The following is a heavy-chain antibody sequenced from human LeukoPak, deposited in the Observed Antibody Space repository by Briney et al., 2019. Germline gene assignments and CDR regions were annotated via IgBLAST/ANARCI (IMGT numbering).Heavy chain of an antibody. V-gene: IGHV4-34*01. Sequence: PSGTLSLTCAVYGGSFSGYYWSWIRQPPGKGLEWIGEITHSGSTNYNPSLKSRVTISVDTSKNQFSLKLSSVTAADTAVYYCARGPSAIFGVVILYYFDYWGQGTLVTVSS. D-gene: IGHD3-3*01. CDR3: ARGPSAIFGVVILYYFDY. J-gene: IGHJ4*02. CDR2: ITHSGST. CDR1: GGSFSGYY.